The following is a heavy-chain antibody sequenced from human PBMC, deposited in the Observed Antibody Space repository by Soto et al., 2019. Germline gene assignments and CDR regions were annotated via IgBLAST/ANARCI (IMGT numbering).Heavy chain of an antibody. D-gene: IGHD6-19*01. CDR3: ARDPWVAVAGMGGFDP. J-gene: IGHJ5*02. V-gene: IGHV1-18*04. CDR1: GYTFTSYG. CDR2: ISAYNGNT. Sequence: QVQLVQSGAEVKKPGASVKVSCKASGYTFTSYGISWVRQAPGQGLEWMGWISAYNGNTNYAQKLQGRVTMTTDTSTSTAYMELRSLGSDDTAVYYCARDPWVAVAGMGGFDPWGQGTLVTVSS.